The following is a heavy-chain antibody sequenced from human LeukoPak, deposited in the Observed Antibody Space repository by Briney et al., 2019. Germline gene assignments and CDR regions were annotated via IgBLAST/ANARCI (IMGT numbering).Heavy chain of an antibody. CDR1: GFTFSSSA. J-gene: IGHJ4*02. CDR3: AKQLGYCSDGSCYFPY. CDR2: ISNNGGYT. D-gene: IGHD2-15*01. V-gene: IGHV3-23*01. Sequence: GGSLRLSRAASGFTFSSSAMSWVRQAPGKGLEWVSAISNNGGYTYYADSVQGRFTISRDNSKSTLCLQMNSLRAEDTAVYYCAKQLGYCSDGSCYFPYWGQGTLVTVSS.